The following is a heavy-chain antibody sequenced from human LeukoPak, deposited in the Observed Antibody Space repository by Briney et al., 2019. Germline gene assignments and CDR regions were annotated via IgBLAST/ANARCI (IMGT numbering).Heavy chain of an antibody. CDR2: IKQDGSEK. J-gene: IGHJ3*02. D-gene: IGHD2-15*01. CDR1: GITLSTYW. Sequence: GGSLRLSCAASGITLSTYWMSWVRQAPEKGLEWVANIKQDGSEKNYVDSVKGRFTISRDNARNSLYLQMDSLRAEDTALYYCARGGLYWHIWGQGTMVTVSS. CDR3: ARGGLYWHI. V-gene: IGHV3-7*04.